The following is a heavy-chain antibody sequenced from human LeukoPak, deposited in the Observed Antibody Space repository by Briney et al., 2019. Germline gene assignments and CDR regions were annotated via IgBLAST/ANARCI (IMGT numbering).Heavy chain of an antibody. J-gene: IGHJ4*02. CDR3: ARGTDYDFWSGAIDY. Sequence: GGSLRLSCAASGFTFSSYAMHWVRQAPGKGLEWVAVISYDGSNKYYADSVKGRFTISRDNSKNTLYLQMNSLRAEDTAVYYCARGTDYDFWSGAIDYWGQRTLVTVSS. CDR1: GFTFSSYA. D-gene: IGHD3-3*01. CDR2: ISYDGSNK. V-gene: IGHV3-30*04.